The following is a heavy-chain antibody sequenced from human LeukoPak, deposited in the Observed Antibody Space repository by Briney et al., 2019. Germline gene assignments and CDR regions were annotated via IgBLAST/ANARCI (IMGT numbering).Heavy chain of an antibody. Sequence: GGSLRLSCVGSGFTFSTYSIKWVRQAPGKGLEWVSHIGGSGSFIYYADSVKGRFTISRDNAKNSVYLQMNSLRDEDTAVYFCARLLATWDYYYMDVWGKGTTVTVSS. CDR1: GFTFSTYS. V-gene: IGHV3-48*02. J-gene: IGHJ6*03. D-gene: IGHD3-3*02. CDR2: IGGSGSFI. CDR3: ARLLATWDYYYMDV.